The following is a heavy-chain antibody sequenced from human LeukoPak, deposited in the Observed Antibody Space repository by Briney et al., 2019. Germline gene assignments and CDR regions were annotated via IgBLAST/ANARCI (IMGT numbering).Heavy chain of an antibody. CDR3: ASQAAGAHDAFHI. CDR2: IYPRDSDI. J-gene: IGHJ3*02. Sequence: GESLKISCKSSGYSFPNYWIGWVRQMPGKGLEWMGIIYPRDSDIRYSPSFQGQVTISADKSISIAYLQWSSLKASDTAMHYCASQAAGAHDAFHIWGQGTMVTVSS. V-gene: IGHV5-51*01. CDR1: GYSFPNYW. D-gene: IGHD6-13*01.